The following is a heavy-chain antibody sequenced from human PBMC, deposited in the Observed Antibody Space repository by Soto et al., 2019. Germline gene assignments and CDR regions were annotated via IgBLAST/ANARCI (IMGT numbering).Heavy chain of an antibody. CDR3: ARAPVGLDTISYFDY. D-gene: IGHD3-3*01. CDR2: IYDGGST. Sequence: SETLSLTCTVSGDSVSSVGFRWACLRRPPGKGLEWVGYIYDGGSTYYRPSLESRMHMSPDANRNHYSLRQTSVTAADTAVYFGARAPVGLDTISYFDYWGQGKLVTVSS. J-gene: IGHJ4*02. V-gene: IGHV4-30-4*01. CDR1: GDSVSSVGFR.